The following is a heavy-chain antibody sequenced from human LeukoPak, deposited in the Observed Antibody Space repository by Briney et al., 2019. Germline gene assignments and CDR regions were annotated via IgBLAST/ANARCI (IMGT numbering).Heavy chain of an antibody. D-gene: IGHD3-22*01. V-gene: IGHV1-46*01. CDR1: GYTFTSYY. J-gene: IGHJ4*02. CDR2: INPSGGST. CDR3: ARDDYDSSGYYDGGF. Sequence: ASVKVSCKASGYTFTSYYMHWVRQAPGHGLEWMGIINPSGGSTSYAQKFQGRVTMTRDTSTSTVYMELSSLRSEDTAVYYCARDDYDSSGYYDGGFWGQGTLVTVSS.